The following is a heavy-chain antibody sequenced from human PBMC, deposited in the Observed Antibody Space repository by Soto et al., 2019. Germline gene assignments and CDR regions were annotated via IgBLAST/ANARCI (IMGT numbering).Heavy chain of an antibody. D-gene: IGHD1-1*01. CDR1: GYTFTSYG. Sequence: QVQLVQSGAEVKKPGASVKVSCKASGYTFTSYGISWVRQAPGQGLEWMGWISAYNGNTNYAQKLQGRVTMTTDTPTSTDYMELRSLRSYDTAVYYCARAQPGYENWIPQNWFDPWGQGNLGTVSS. CDR2: ISAYNGNT. J-gene: IGHJ5*02. CDR3: ARAQPGYENWIPQNWFDP. V-gene: IGHV1-18*01.